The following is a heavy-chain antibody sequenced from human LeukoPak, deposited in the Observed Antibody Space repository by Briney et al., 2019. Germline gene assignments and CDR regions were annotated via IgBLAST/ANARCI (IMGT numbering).Heavy chain of an antibody. V-gene: IGHV3-23*01. CDR1: GFNFSNFA. J-gene: IGHJ3*02. D-gene: IGHD3-10*01. CDR3: AKDKWWFGEYDAFDI. Sequence: GGSLRLSCTTSGFNFSNFAMSWVRQAPGKGLEWVSVISGSGRSTSYADSVKGRFTISRDNSKNTLYLQMNSLRAEDTAVYYCAKDKWWFGEYDAFDIWGQGTMVTVSS. CDR2: ISGSGRST.